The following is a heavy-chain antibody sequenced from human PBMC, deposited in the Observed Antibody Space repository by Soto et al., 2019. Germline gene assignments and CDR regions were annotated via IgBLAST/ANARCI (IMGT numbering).Heavy chain of an antibody. Sequence: QVQLVQSGAEVKKPGASVKVSCKASGYTFTNYDINWVRQATGQGFEGMGWMNPNSGNTGYAQKFQGRVTMTRDTSITSGYLELSSLRSEDTAMYFCARSPRNWGFDYWGLGTLVTVSS. CDR3: ARSPRNWGFDY. CDR2: MNPNSGNT. CDR1: GYTFTNYD. D-gene: IGHD7-27*01. J-gene: IGHJ4*02. V-gene: IGHV1-8*01.